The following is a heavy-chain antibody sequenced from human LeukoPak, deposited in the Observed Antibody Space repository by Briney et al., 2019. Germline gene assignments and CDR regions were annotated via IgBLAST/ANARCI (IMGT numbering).Heavy chain of an antibody. V-gene: IGHV3-23*01. CDR3: AKDRSGGGDYYFGMDV. CDR2: ISGSGGST. Sequence: PGGSLRLSCAASGLTFSSYAMSWVRQAPGKGLEWVSSISGSGGSTYYADSVKGRFTISRDNSQNTLYLQMNSLRVEDTAVYYCAKDRSGGGDYYFGMDVWGPGTTVTVSS. CDR1: GLTFSSYA. J-gene: IGHJ6*02. D-gene: IGHD6-19*01.